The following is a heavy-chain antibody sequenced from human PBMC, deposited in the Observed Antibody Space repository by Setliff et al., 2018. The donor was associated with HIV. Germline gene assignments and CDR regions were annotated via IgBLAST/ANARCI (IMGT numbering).Heavy chain of an antibody. CDR1: GGTFSSYA. V-gene: IGHV1-69*13. J-gene: IGHJ6*04. Sequence: SVKVSCKASGGTFSSYAISWVRQAPGQGLEWMGGIVPIFGTPNYAQKFKGRLTITADESTSTVYMELSSLRSEDTAVYFCARDSRDIVVVIAPEPEPYYYYGMDVWGEGTTVTVSS. CDR2: IVPIFGTP. CDR3: ARDSRDIVVVIAPEPEPYYYYGMDV. D-gene: IGHD2-15*01.